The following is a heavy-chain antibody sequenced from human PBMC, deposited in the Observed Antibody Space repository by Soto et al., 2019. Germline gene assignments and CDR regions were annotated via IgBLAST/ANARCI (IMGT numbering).Heavy chain of an antibody. CDR3: PRGAARRRWFDP. J-gene: IGHJ5*02. V-gene: IGHV1-18*01. CDR2: SSAYNGNT. Sequence: QVQLVQSGAEVKKPGASVKVSCKASGYTFTSYGISWVRQAHGQGLEWMGWSSAYNGNTNYAQKLQGRVTMTTDTSASTADMELRSLRSDDTAVYYSPRGAARRRWFDPWGQGPLVTVSS. CDR1: GYTFTSYG. D-gene: IGHD6-6*01.